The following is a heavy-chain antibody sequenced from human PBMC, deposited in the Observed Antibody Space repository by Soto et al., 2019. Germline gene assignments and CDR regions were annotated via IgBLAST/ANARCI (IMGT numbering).Heavy chain of an antibody. V-gene: IGHV1-8*01. D-gene: IGHD3-10*01. Sequence: QVQLVQSGAELKKPGASVKVSCKASGYTFSNYDMNWVRQATGQGPEWIGWVNPNNGDTGYAQKFQGRVTLTTDISTTTTYMELTSPPSEGTALFFCAKVSRKGSAINFDYRGQGTLITVSS. CDR1: GYTFSNYD. CDR2: VNPNNGDT. CDR3: AKVSRKGSAINFDY. J-gene: IGHJ4*02.